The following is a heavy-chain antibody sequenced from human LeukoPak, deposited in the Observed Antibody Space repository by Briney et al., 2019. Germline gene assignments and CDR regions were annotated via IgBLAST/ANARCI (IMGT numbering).Heavy chain of an antibody. Sequence: GGSLRLSCAASGFTFSNAWMNWVRQAPGKGLEWVANIKQDGSEKYYVDSVKGRFTISRDNAKNSLYLQMNSLRAEDTAVYYCARDNGVVGTIDYWGQGTLVTVSS. CDR3: ARDNGVVGTIDY. CDR2: IKQDGSEK. D-gene: IGHD1-26*01. V-gene: IGHV3-7*01. CDR1: GFTFSNAW. J-gene: IGHJ4*02.